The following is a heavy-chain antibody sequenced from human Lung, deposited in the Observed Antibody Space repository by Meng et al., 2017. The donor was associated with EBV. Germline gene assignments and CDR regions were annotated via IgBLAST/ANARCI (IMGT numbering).Heavy chain of an antibody. Sequence: QGQLVQSGAEVKKPGASVKVSCKASGYMFTDYYMHWVRQAPGQGLAWMGRINPSSGGTDYAQKFQGRVTMTRDTSISTAYMELTSLRSDDTAIYYCARSIFSNDFFNWGQGTLVTASS. CDR3: ARSIFSNDFFN. CDR1: GYMFTDYY. J-gene: IGHJ4*02. CDR2: INPSSGGT. D-gene: IGHD2-21*02. V-gene: IGHV1-2*06.